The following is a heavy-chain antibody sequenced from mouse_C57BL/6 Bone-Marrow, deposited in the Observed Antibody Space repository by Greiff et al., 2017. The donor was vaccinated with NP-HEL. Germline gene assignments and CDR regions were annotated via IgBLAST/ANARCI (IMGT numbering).Heavy chain of an antibody. CDR1: GFNIKDDY. D-gene: IGHD3-2*02. CDR3: TTGKSQLRLRAMDY. V-gene: IGHV14-4*01. Sequence: EVQLQQSGAELVRPGASVKLSCTASGFNIKDDYMHWVKQRPEQGLEWIGWIDPENGDTEYASKFQGKATITADTSSNTAYLQLSSLTSEDTAVYYCTTGKSQLRLRAMDYWGQGTSVTVSS. J-gene: IGHJ4*01. CDR2: IDPENGDT.